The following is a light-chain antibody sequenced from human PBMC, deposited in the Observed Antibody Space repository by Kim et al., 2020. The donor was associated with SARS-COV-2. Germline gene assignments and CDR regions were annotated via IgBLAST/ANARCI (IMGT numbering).Light chain of an antibody. CDR1: QRIDNH. Sequence: GDRVAVTFRTSQRIDNHLAWYQQKPGKAPKLLIFAASTLQSGVPSRFSGSGSGTEFTLTVSSLQPEDFAIYYCQQLNTYPWTFGQGTKVDIK. CDR3: QQLNTYPWT. CDR2: AAS. V-gene: IGKV1-9*01. J-gene: IGKJ1*01.